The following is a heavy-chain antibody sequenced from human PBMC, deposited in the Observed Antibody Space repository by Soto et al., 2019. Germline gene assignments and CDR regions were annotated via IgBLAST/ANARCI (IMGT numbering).Heavy chain of an antibody. Sequence: GGSLRLSCAASGFTFSSYAMSWVRQAPGKGLEWVSAISGSGGSTYYADSVKGRFTISRDNSKNTLYLQMNSLRAEDTAVYYCAKDIVLMVYAIPAFDYWGQGTLVTVSS. CDR3: AKDIVLMVYAIPAFDY. CDR1: GFTFSSYA. V-gene: IGHV3-23*01. CDR2: ISGSGGST. D-gene: IGHD2-8*01. J-gene: IGHJ4*02.